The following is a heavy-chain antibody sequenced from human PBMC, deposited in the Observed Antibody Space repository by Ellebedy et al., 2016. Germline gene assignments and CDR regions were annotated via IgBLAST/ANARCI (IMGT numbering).Heavy chain of an antibody. Sequence: ASVKVSCKVSGYTLTELSMHWVRQAPGKGLEWMGGFDPEDGETIYAQKFQGRVTMTEDTSTDTAYMELSSLRSEDTAVYYCATDQTGDYGFDYWGQGTLVTVSS. V-gene: IGHV1-24*01. CDR1: GYTLTELS. CDR2: FDPEDGET. CDR3: ATDQTGDYGFDY. D-gene: IGHD4-17*01. J-gene: IGHJ4*02.